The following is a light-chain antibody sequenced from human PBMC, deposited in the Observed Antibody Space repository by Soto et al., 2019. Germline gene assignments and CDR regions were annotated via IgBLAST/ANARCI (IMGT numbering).Light chain of an antibody. CDR1: QGISNY. Sequence: DIQMTQSPSSLSASVGDRVTITCRASQGISNYLAWYQQKPGKVPKLLIYAASTLQSGVPSRFSGSGSGTDFTLTIRTLQPEDVATYSGQKYNGAPPTLGGGTKVEIK. CDR2: AAS. CDR3: QKYNGAPPT. V-gene: IGKV1-27*01. J-gene: IGKJ4*01.